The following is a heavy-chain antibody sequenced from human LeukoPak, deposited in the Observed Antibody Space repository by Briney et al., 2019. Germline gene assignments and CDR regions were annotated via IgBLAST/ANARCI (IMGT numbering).Heavy chain of an antibody. J-gene: IGHJ4*02. D-gene: IGHD3-3*01. CDR2: INHSGST. V-gene: IGHV4-34*01. CDR1: GGSFSGYY. CDR3: ARATGSGYYNR. Sequence: PSETLSLTCAVYGGSFSGYYWSWIRQPPGKGLEWIGEINHSGSTNYNPSLKSRVTISVDTSKNQFSLKLSSVTAADTAVYYCARATGSGYYNRWGQGTLVTVSS.